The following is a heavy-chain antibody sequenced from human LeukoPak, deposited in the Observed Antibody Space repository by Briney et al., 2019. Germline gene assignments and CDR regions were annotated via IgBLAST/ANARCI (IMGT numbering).Heavy chain of an antibody. CDR3: ARELVGANWFDP. J-gene: IGHJ5*02. D-gene: IGHD1-26*01. V-gene: IGHV4-39*07. CDR1: GGSISSSSYY. CDR2: IYYSGST. Sequence: PSETLSLTCTVSGGSISSSSYYWGWIRQPPGKGLEWIGSIYYSGSTYYNPSLKSRVTISVDTSKNQFSLKLSSVTAADTAVYYCARELVGANWFDPWGQGTLVTVSS.